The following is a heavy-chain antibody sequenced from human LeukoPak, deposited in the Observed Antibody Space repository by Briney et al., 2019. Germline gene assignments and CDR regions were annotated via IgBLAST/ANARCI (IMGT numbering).Heavy chain of an antibody. J-gene: IGHJ5*02. D-gene: IGHD3-3*01. CDR2: INHSGST. Sequence: PSETLSLTCAVYGGSFSGYYWSWIRQPPGKGLEWIGEINHSGSTNYNPSLKRRVTISVDTSKNQFSLKLSSVTAADTAVYYCARGRVYYDFWSGYSYNWFDPWGQGTLVTVSS. CDR1: GGSFSGYY. V-gene: IGHV4-34*01. CDR3: ARGRVYYDFWSGYSYNWFDP.